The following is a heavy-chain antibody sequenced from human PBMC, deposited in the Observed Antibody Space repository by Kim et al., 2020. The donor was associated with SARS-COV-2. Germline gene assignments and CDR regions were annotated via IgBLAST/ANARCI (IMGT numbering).Heavy chain of an antibody. V-gene: IGHV4-39*01. CDR2: IYYSGST. Sequence: SETLSLTCTVSGGSISSSSYYWGWIRQPPGKGLEWIGSIYYSGSTYYNPSLKSRVTISVDTSKNQFSLKLSSVTAADTAVYYCARHPLPRGIAADYFDYWGQGTLVTVSS. D-gene: IGHD6-13*01. CDR1: GGSISSSSYY. CDR3: ARHPLPRGIAADYFDY. J-gene: IGHJ4*02.